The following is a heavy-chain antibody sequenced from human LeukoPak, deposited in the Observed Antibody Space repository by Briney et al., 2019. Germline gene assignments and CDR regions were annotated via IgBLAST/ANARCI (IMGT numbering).Heavy chain of an antibody. CDR3: ARLHYYGSGSYPMTGNWFDP. Sequence: SETLSLTCTVSGGSINTYYWSWIRQPPGKGLEWIGYIDDSGSTNYNPSLKSRVTISVDTSKNQFSLKLSSVTAADTAVYYCARLHYYGSGSYPMTGNWFDPWGQGTLVTVSS. CDR2: IDDSGST. CDR1: GGSINTYY. J-gene: IGHJ5*02. D-gene: IGHD3-10*01. V-gene: IGHV4-59*08.